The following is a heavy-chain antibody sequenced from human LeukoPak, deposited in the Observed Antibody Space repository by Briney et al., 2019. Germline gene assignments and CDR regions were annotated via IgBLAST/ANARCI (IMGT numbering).Heavy chain of an antibody. CDR3: ARSSTSGYDRIHFDY. V-gene: IGHV3-74*01. D-gene: IGHD5-12*01. CDR2: INSDGSST. J-gene: IGHJ4*02. Sequence: TGRSLRLSCAASGFTFSSYNMNWVRQAPGKRLVWDSRINSDGSSTSYADSVRGRFTISRDNAKKTLFLQMNSLRAEDTAVYYCARSSTSGYDRIHFDYRGQGTLVTVFS. CDR1: GFTFSSYN.